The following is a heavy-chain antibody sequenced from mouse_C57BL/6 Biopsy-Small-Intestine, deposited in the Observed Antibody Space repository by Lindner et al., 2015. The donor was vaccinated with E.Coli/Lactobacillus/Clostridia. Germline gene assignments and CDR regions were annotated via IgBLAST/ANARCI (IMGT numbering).Heavy chain of an antibody. Sequence: VQLQESGAELVKPGASVRLSCTASGFNIKDYYMHWVKQRTEQGLEWIGRIDPEDGETKYAPKFQGKATMTADTSSNTAYLQLSSLTSEDTAVYYCTTFTTGFAYWGQGTLVTVSA. J-gene: IGHJ3*01. CDR3: TTFTTGFAY. V-gene: IGHV14-1*01. D-gene: IGHD1-1*01. CDR1: GFNIKDYY. CDR2: IDPEDGET.